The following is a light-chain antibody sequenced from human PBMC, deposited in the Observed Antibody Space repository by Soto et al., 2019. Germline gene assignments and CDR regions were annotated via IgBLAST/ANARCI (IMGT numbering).Light chain of an antibody. V-gene: IGKV1-39*01. Sequence: DIQMTQSPSSLSASVGDRVTITCRASQSSSNYLNWYQQKPGKAPKLLIYAASSLQSGVPSRFSGSGSGTDCTLTISSLQPEDFATYYCQQSYRTPYTFGQGTKLEIK. CDR2: AAS. J-gene: IGKJ2*01. CDR3: QQSYRTPYT. CDR1: QSSSNY.